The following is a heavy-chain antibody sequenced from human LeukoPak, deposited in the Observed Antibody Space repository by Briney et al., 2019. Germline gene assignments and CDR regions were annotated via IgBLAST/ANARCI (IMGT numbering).Heavy chain of an antibody. D-gene: IGHD2-2*01. J-gene: IGHJ3*02. CDR3: ARGGYYAPGAFDI. V-gene: IGHV4-59*01. CDR1: GGSISGYY. CDR2: IYYSGST. Sequence: SETLSLTCTVSGGSISGYYWSWIRQPPGKGLEWIGYIYYSGSTNYNPSLKSRVTISVDTSKNQFSLKLSFVTAADTAVYYCARGGYYAPGAFDIWGQGTMVTVSS.